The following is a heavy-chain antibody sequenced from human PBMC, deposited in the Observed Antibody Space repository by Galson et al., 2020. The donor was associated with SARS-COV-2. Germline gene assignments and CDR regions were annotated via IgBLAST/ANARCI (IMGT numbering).Heavy chain of an antibody. CDR2: ISYDGTKR. CDR1: GFTFSSSA. Sequence: QLGESLKISCRASGFTFSSSAMHWVRQAPGKGLEWVAIISYDGTKRYNLDSGKGRFTISRDNSKNTLYLQMDSLTTEDTAVYYCARETDDYTSSWYDYWGQGTLVTVSS. D-gene: IGHD6-13*01. CDR3: ARETDDYTSSWYDY. V-gene: IGHV3-30*04. J-gene: IGHJ4*02.